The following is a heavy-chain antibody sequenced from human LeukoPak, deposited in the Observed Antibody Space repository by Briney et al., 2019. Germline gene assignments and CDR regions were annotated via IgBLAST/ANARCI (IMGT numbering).Heavy chain of an antibody. CDR3: ARIAARLYWFDP. D-gene: IGHD6-6*01. CDR2: IIPIFGTA. J-gene: IGHJ5*02. CDR1: GGTFSSYA. V-gene: IGHV1-69*05. Sequence: SVKVSCKASGGTFSSYAISWVRQAPGQGLEWMGGIIPIFGTANYAQKFQGRVTITTDESTSTAYMELSSLRSEDTAVYYCARIAARLYWFDPWGQGTLVTVSS.